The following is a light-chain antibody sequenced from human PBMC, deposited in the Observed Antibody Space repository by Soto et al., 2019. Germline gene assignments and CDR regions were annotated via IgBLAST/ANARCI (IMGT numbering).Light chain of an antibody. J-gene: IGLJ1*01. Sequence: LTQPPSASGSPGQSVAISCIGTSSDVGGYNYVSWYQQHPGKAPKLMIYEVNKRPSGVPDRFSGSKSGNTASLTVSGLQAEDEADYYCSSYAGSSNVFGTGTKVTVL. CDR1: SSDVGGYNY. CDR2: EVN. V-gene: IGLV2-8*01. CDR3: SSYAGSSNV.